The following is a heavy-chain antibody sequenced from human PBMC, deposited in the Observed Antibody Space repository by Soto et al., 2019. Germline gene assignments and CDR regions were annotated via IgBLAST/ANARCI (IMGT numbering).Heavy chain of an antibody. CDR3: PHEDSGEGYCTNAVGATSDY. V-gene: IGHV2-5*01. CDR2: IYWNDDK. Sequence: SPRAWVNPARPLTLSWTFSGFSLSTSGQGVGWIRQPPGKALKWLALIYWNDDKRDRPSLKSRLTITKDTAKNQVALTMTNTDPMETPTYYCPHEDSGEGYCTNAVGATSDYWSQGTLVTVAP. J-gene: IGHJ4*02. D-gene: IGHD2-8*01. CDR1: GFSLSTSGQG.